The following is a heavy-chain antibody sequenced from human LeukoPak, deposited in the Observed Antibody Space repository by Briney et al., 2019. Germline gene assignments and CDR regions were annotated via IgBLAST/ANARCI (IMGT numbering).Heavy chain of an antibody. D-gene: IGHD3-9*01. CDR3: AKWGDYDILTGYYVPDY. CDR2: ITGSDGSS. CDR1: GFTFTNYA. V-gene: IGHV3-23*01. J-gene: IGHJ4*02. Sequence: GTSLRLSCVASGFTFTNYAMSWVRQAPGKGLEWVSAITGSDGSSYSADSVKGRFTISRDNSKNTLYLQVNSLRAEDTAVYYCAKWGDYDILTGYYVPDYWGQGTLVTVSS.